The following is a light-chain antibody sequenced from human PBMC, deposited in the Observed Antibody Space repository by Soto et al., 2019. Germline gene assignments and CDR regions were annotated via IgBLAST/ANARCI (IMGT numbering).Light chain of an antibody. V-gene: IGKV1-27*01. CDR1: QGINNY. CDR3: HKFNSDRT. J-gene: IGKJ4*01. Sequence: DVQLTQSPASLSASVGDRVTITCRASQGINNYLAWYQQKPGKVPNLLIYAASTLHSGVPSRFSGSGSGTDITLTISSLHLEDVATYYCHKFNSDRTFGGGTKVEI. CDR2: AAS.